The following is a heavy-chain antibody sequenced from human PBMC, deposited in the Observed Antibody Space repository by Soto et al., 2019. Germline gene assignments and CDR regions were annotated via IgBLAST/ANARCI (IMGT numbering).Heavy chain of an antibody. CDR2: ISYDGSNK. CDR1: GFTFSSYA. V-gene: IGHV3-30-3*01. CDR3: AREDIVLVPAAVVVTPPEYYFDY. D-gene: IGHD2-2*01. Sequence: PGGSLRLSCAASGFTFSSYAMHWVRQAPGKGLEWVAVISYDGSNKYYADSVKGRFTISRDNSKNTLYLQINSLRAEDTAVYYCAREDIVLVPAAVVVTPPEYYFDYWGQGTLVTVSS. J-gene: IGHJ4*02.